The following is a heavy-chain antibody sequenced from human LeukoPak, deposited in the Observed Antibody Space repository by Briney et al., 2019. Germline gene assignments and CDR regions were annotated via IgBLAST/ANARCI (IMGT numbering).Heavy chain of an antibody. CDR2: ISSNGGST. J-gene: IGHJ4*02. CDR1: GFTFSSYA. CDR3: ARASASAGLRFLEWFPDY. V-gene: IGHV3-64*01. Sequence: GGSLRLPCAASGFTFSSYAMHWVRQAPGKGLEYVSAISSNGGSTYYANSVKGRFTISRDNSKNTLYLQMGSLRAEDMAVYYCARASASAGLRFLEWFPDYWGQGTLVTVSS. D-gene: IGHD3-3*01.